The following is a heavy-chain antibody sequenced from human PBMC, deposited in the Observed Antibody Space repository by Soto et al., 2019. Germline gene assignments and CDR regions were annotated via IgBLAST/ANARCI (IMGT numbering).Heavy chain of an antibody. CDR3: ARSASYYGIDV. CDR2: ISYEGSNQ. CDR1: GFTLRSYA. V-gene: IGHV3-30*04. J-gene: IGHJ6*02. Sequence: XGSLRLSCAAAGFTLRSYAMHWVRQAPGKGLEWVAVISYEGSNQYYADSVKGRFTLTRDNSKKTVDLQMNSLRADDTAVYYCARSASYYGIDVWGQGTTVTVSS.